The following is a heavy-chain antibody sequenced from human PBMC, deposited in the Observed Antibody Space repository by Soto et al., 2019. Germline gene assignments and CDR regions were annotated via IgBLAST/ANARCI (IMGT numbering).Heavy chain of an antibody. CDR3: VVGATTGRVDS. V-gene: IGHV3-23*01. J-gene: IGHJ4*02. CDR1: GFSLSTYA. D-gene: IGHD1-26*01. Sequence: EVQLLESGGGLVQPGGSLRLSCAASGFSLSTYAMSWVRQAPGKGLEWVSGISGSGGTTTYYADSVKGRFTISRDNSKNWLYLQMDRLRVEDTAVHYCVVGATTGRVDSWGQGTLVTVSS. CDR2: ISGSGGTTT.